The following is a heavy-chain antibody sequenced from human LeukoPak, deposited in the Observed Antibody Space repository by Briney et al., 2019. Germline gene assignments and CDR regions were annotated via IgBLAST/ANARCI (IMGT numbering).Heavy chain of an antibody. D-gene: IGHD2-15*01. CDR2: IRYDGSDT. CDR3: AKDTEGALLVDGYFDY. V-gene: IGHV3-30*02. Sequence: HAGGSLRLSCAASGFTFSYYGTHWVRQAPGKGLEWVAFIRYDGSDTYYADSVKGRFTISRDNSKNTLYLQMNSLRADDTAVYYCAKDTEGALLVDGYFDYWGQGTLVTVSS. J-gene: IGHJ4*02. CDR1: GFTFSYYG.